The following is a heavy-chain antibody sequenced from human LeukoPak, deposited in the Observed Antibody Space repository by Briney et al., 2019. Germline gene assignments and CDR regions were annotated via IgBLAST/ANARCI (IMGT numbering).Heavy chain of an antibody. J-gene: IGHJ4*02. V-gene: IGHV3-30*02. CDR3: AKETAVGVDTVGFDY. CDR2: IRYDGSNK. Sequence: GGSLRLSCAASGYAFTCCAMSWVRQAPGKVLEWVAFIRYDGSNKYYTDSVKGRFTISRDNSKNTLYLQMNSLRAEDTAVYYCAKETAVGVDTVGFDYWGQGTLVTVSS. CDR1: GYAFTCCA. D-gene: IGHD5-18*01.